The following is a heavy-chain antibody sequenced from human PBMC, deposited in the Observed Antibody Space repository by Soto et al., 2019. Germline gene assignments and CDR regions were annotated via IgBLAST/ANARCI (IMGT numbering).Heavy chain of an antibody. D-gene: IGHD4-17*01. CDR2: IDPSDTYT. J-gene: IGHJ3*02. CDR1: GYSFTSYW. Sequence: PGESPKISCKGSGYSFTSYWISWVRQMPGKGLEWMGRIDPSDTYTNYSPSFQGHVTISADKSISTAYLQWSSLKASDTAMYYCARSSQTTVTNGSDAFDIWGQGTMVTVSS. V-gene: IGHV5-10-1*01. CDR3: ARSSQTTVTNGSDAFDI.